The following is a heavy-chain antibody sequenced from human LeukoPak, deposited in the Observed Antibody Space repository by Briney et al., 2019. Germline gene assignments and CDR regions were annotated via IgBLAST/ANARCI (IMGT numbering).Heavy chain of an antibody. V-gene: IGHV4-61*02. Sequence: SQTLSLTCTVSGGSISSGSYYWSWIRQPAGKGLEWIGRIYTSGSTNYNPSLKSRVTVSVDTSKNQFSLKLSSVAPANTAVYYCARDAPDFWSGYYTPGGAFDIWGQGTMVTVSS. D-gene: IGHD3-3*01. CDR1: GGSISSGSYY. CDR2: IYTSGST. CDR3: ARDAPDFWSGYYTPGGAFDI. J-gene: IGHJ3*02.